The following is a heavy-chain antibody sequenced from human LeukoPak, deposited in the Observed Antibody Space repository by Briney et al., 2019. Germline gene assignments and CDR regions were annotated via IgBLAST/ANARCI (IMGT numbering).Heavy chain of an antibody. CDR1: GFTFSNYW. CDR3: ARGGNNWFDP. J-gene: IGHJ5*02. D-gene: IGHD6-25*01. Sequence: GGSLRLSCAASGFTFSNYWMHWVRQAPGKGLVWVSRINSDGINTSYADSVKGRFTISRDNAKNTLNLQMNSLRAEDTAVYYCARGGNNWFDPWGQGTLVTVSS. CDR2: INSDGINT. V-gene: IGHV3-74*01.